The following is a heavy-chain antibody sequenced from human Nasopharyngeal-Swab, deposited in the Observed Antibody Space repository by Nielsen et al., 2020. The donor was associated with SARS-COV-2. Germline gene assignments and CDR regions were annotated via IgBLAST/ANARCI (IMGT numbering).Heavy chain of an antibody. CDR3: ARGHQYQLLFHYYYYMDV. D-gene: IGHD2-2*01. V-gene: IGHV1-24*01. J-gene: IGHJ6*03. Sequence: ASVKVSCKVSGYTLTELSMHWVRQAPGKGLEWMGGFDPEDGETIYAQKFQGRVTMTRNTSISTAYMELSSLRSEDTAVYYCARGHQYQLLFHYYYYMDVWGKGTTVTVSS. CDR1: GYTLTELS. CDR2: FDPEDGET.